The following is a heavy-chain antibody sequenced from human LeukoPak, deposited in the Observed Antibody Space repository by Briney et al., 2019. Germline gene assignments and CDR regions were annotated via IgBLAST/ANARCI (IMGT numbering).Heavy chain of an antibody. Sequence: PSETLSLTCTVSGGSISSYYWSWIRQPPGKGLEWIGCIYHSGSTNYNPSPKSRVTISVDTSKNQFSLKLSSVTAADTAVYYCAKDDGSRSYSVYWGQGTLVTVSS. CDR3: AKDDGSRSYSVY. V-gene: IGHV4-59*01. D-gene: IGHD1-26*01. CDR1: GGSISSYY. J-gene: IGHJ4*02. CDR2: IYHSGST.